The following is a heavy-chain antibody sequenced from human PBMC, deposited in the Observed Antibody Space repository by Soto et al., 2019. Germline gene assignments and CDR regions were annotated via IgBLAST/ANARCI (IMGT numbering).Heavy chain of an antibody. CDR2: IIPIFGTA. Sequence: ASVKVSCKASGGSFSSYAISWVLQAPGQGLEWMGGIIPIFGTANYAQKFQGRVTITADESTSTAYMELSSLRSEDTAVYYCARDSRPAVAASDIPGQGPMVTV. J-gene: IGHJ3*02. CDR1: GGSFSSYA. D-gene: IGHD6-13*01. CDR3: ARDSRPAVAASDI. V-gene: IGHV1-69*13.